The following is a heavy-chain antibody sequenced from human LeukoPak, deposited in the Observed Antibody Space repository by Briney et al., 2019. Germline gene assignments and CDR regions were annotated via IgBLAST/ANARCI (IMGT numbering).Heavy chain of an antibody. CDR2: IIPILGIA. J-gene: IGHJ5*02. Sequence: SVKVSCKASGGTFSSYAISWVRQAPGQGLEWMGRIIPILGIANYAQRFQGRVTITADKSTSTAYMELSSLRSEDTAVYYCARVAMVRGVITSTWFDPWGQGTLVTVSS. CDR1: GGTFSSYA. V-gene: IGHV1-69*04. CDR3: ARVAMVRGVITSTWFDP. D-gene: IGHD3-10*01.